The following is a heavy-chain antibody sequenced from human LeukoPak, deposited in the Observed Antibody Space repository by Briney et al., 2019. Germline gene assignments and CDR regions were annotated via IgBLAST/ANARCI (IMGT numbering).Heavy chain of an antibody. Sequence: PGGSLRLSCAASGFTFSAYALSWVRQAPGKGLEWVSTIGYSGADTYYADSVKGRFIISRDNSKNTLYLQMNSLRAEDTAAYYCAKDSATTVTSVDYWGQGTLVTVSS. J-gene: IGHJ4*02. CDR1: GFTFSAYA. CDR3: AKDSATTVTSVDY. D-gene: IGHD4-17*01. CDR2: IGYSGADT. V-gene: IGHV3-23*01.